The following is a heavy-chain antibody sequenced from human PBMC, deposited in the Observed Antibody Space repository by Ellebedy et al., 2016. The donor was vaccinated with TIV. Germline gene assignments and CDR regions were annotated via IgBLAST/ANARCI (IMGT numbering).Heavy chain of an antibody. J-gene: IGHJ4*02. CDR1: GFTFSTYA. D-gene: IGHD6-25*01. V-gene: IGHV3-23*01. Sequence: GESLKISCAASGFTFSTYAMSWVRQAPGKGLEWVSAISGGVTSTHYANSVKGRFTISRDNSKNTVYLHMNSLRADDTAVYYCAKDSHSSDWRPRCDFWGPGTLVTVSS. CDR3: AKDSHSSDWRPRCDF. CDR2: ISGGVTST.